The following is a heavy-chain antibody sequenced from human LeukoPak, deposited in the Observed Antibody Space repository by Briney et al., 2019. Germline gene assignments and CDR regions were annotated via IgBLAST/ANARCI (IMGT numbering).Heavy chain of an antibody. CDR3: ARSGLHGYSGIP. CDR1: GFTFSSYA. Sequence: PGGSLRLSCAASGFTFSSYAMHWVRQAPGKGLEWVAVISYDGSNKYYADSVKGRFTISRDNSKNTLYLQMNSLRAEDTAVYYCARSGLHGYSGIPWGQGTLVTVSS. D-gene: IGHD1-26*01. V-gene: IGHV3-30-3*01. J-gene: IGHJ5*02. CDR2: ISYDGSNK.